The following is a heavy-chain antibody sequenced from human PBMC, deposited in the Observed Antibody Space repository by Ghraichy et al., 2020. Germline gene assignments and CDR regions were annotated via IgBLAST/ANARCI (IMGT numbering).Heavy chain of an antibody. D-gene: IGHD2-2*01. CDR1: GFTFNDYG. V-gene: IGHV3-30*03. J-gene: IGHJ6*02. CDR3: AREFMVVAPAAIYYYYGMDV. CDR2: ISNDGSYK. Sequence: GGSLRLSCAASGFTFNDYGMHWVRQAPGKGLEWVAVISNDGSYKYYADSVKGRFTMSRDTSENTLHLQMNSLRAEDTAVYYCAREFMVVAPAAIYYYYGMDVWGQGTTVTVSS.